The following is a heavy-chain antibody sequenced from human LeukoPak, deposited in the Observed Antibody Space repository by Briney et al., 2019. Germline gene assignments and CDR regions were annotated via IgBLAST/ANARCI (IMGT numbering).Heavy chain of an antibody. J-gene: IGHJ6*04. CDR3: AKDFRSSSGDV. V-gene: IGHV3-7*01. CDR1: GFTFSSYG. D-gene: IGHD6-6*01. CDR2: IKQDGSEK. Sequence: GGSLRLSCAASGFTFSSYGMSWVRQAPGKGLEWVANIKQDGSEKYYVDSVKGRFTISRDNAKNSLYLQMNSLRAEDTAVYYCAKDFRSSSGDVWGKGTTVTVSS.